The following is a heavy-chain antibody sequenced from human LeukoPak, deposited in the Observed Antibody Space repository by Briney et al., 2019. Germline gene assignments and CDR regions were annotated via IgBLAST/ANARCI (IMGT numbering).Heavy chain of an antibody. Sequence: ASVKVSCKASGYTFTSYYMHWVRQAPGQGLEWMGIINPSGGSTSYAQKFQGRVTMTRNTSISTAYMELSSLRSEDTAVYYCARGATGLEVDYWGQGTLVTVSS. CDR1: GYTFTSYY. V-gene: IGHV1-46*01. CDR3: ARGATGLEVDY. J-gene: IGHJ4*02. D-gene: IGHD3-9*01. CDR2: INPSGGST.